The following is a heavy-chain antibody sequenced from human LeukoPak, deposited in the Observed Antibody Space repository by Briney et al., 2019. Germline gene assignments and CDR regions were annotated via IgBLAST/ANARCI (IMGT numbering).Heavy chain of an antibody. CDR2: ISWNSGSI. D-gene: IGHD2-2*01. J-gene: IGHJ4*02. V-gene: IGHV3-9*01. CDR3: AKDRQYQLPSNYFDY. CDR1: GFTFDDFA. Sequence: GGSLRLSCAASGFTFDDFAMHWVRQAPGKGLEWVSGISWNSGSIGYADSVKGRFTISRDNAKNSLYLQMNSLRADDTALYYCAKDRQYQLPSNYFDYWGQGTLVTVSS.